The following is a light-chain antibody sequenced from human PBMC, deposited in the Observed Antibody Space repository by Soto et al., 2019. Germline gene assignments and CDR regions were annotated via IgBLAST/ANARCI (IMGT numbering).Light chain of an antibody. CDR3: QQYNDNWT. CDR2: KAS. J-gene: IGKJ1*01. V-gene: IGKV1-5*03. CDR1: QSISSW. Sequence: DIQMTQSPSTLSASVGDRVTITCRASQSISSWLAWYQQKPGTAPKLLIYKASTLQSGAPSRFSGSGSGTEFTLTISILQPDDSATYYCQQYNDNWTFGQGTKVEIK.